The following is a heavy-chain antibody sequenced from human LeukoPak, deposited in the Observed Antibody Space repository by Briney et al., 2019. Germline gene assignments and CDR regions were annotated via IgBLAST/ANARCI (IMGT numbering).Heavy chain of an antibody. V-gene: IGHV3-23*01. CDR1: GFTFSNYA. Sequence: GGSLRLSCAASGFTFSNYAMSWVRQAPGKGLEWVSAISGSGGRTYYADSVKGRFTISRDNSKNTLYLQMNSLRAEDTAVCYCAKVVPAATSHFDYWGQGTLVTVSS. CDR3: AKVVPAATSHFDY. D-gene: IGHD2-2*01. CDR2: ISGSGGRT. J-gene: IGHJ4*02.